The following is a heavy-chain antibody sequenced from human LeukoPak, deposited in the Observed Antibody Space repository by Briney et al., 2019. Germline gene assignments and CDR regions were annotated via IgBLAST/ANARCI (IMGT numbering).Heavy chain of an antibody. Sequence: PSETLSLTCTVSGGSISSGGYYWSWIRQPPGKGLEWIGYIYHSGSTYYNPSLKSRVTISVDRSKNQFSLKLSSVTAADTAVYYCARDKGGSRQLVLYNWFDPWGQGTLVTVSS. V-gene: IGHV4-30-2*01. CDR3: ARDKGGSRQLVLYNWFDP. J-gene: IGHJ5*02. CDR1: GGSISSGGYY. CDR2: IYHSGST. D-gene: IGHD6-6*01.